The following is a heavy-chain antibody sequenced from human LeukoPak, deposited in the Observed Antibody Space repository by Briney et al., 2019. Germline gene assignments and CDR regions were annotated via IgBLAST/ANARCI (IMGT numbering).Heavy chain of an antibody. J-gene: IGHJ5*02. D-gene: IGHD2-15*01. CDR1: GGSFSGYY. CDR3: ARGPYCSGGSCYRLWFDP. Sequence: SETLSLTCAVYGGSFSGYYWSWIRQPPGKGLEWIGEINHSGSTNYNPSLKSRVTISVDTSKTQFSLKLSSVTAADTAVYYCARGPYCSGGSCYRLWFDPWGQGTLVTVSS. CDR2: INHSGST. V-gene: IGHV4-34*01.